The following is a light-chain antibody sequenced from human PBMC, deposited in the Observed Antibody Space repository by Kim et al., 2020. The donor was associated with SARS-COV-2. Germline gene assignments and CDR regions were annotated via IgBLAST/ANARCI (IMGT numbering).Light chain of an antibody. V-gene: IGLV2-23*02. CDR1: SSDVGSYYL. Sequence: QSALTQPASVSGSRGQSITISCTGTSSDVGSYYLISWYQQHPGKAPKLIIYEVSKRPSGVSNRFSGSKSGNTASLTISGLQAEDEADYYCCSYADSSIYVFGTGTKVTVL. CDR2: EVS. J-gene: IGLJ1*01. CDR3: CSYADSSIYV.